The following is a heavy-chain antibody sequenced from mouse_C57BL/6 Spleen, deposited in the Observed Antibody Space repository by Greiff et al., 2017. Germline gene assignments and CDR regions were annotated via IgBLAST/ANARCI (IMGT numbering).Heavy chain of an antibody. J-gene: IGHJ2*01. V-gene: IGHV1-15*01. CDR2: IKPETGCT. CDR1: GFTFTNYE. CDR3: TKRYYRSSYGY. D-gene: IGHD1-1*01. Sequence: QVQLQQSGAGLVRPGASVTLSCEASGFTFTNYEMHWVKQTPVHGLEWIGAIKPETGCTASNQKFKGKAILTADKSSSTAYMQLRSLISEDSAVYYCTKRYYRSSYGYWGQGTTLTVSS.